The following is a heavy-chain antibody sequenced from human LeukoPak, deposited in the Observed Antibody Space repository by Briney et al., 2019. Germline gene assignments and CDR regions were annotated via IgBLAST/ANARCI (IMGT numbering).Heavy chain of an antibody. CDR3: ARGGSSIAAAGWY. CDR2: ISYDGSNK. J-gene: IGHJ4*02. V-gene: IGHV3-30*04. Sequence: PGRSLRLSCAASGFTFSSYAMHWVRQAPGKGLEWVAVISYDGSNKYYADSVKGRSTISRDNSKNTLYLQMNSLRAEDTAVYYCARGGSSIAAAGWYWGQGTLVAVSS. D-gene: IGHD6-13*01. CDR1: GFTFSSYA.